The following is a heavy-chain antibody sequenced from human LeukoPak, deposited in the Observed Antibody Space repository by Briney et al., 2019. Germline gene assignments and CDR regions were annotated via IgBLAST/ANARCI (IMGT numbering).Heavy chain of an antibody. J-gene: IGHJ4*02. CDR3: ARLYYYDSSGYPGPRFDY. Sequence: SETLSLTCTVSGGFISSSSYYWGWIRQPPGKGLEWIGSIYYSGSTYYNPSLKSRVTISVDTSKNQFSLKLSSVTAADTAVYYCARLYYYDSSGYPGPRFDYWGQGTLVTVSS. V-gene: IGHV4-39*01. CDR2: IYYSGST. D-gene: IGHD3-22*01. CDR1: GGFISSSSYY.